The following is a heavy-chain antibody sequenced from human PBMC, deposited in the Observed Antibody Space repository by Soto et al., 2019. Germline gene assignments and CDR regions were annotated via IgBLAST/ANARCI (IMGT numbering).Heavy chain of an antibody. Sequence: QVQLVQSGAEVKKPGSSVKVSCKASGGTFSTSAISWVRQAPGQGLEWVGGIMPVFATPDYAQKFQGRVTITADESTTTAYLELTSLRTDDTAVYYCARDKDRQQLGGNYYYILDVWGQGTVITVSS. CDR2: IMPVFATP. CDR1: GGTFSTSA. V-gene: IGHV1-69*12. CDR3: ARDKDRQQLGGNYYYILDV. D-gene: IGHD3-3*02. J-gene: IGHJ6*02.